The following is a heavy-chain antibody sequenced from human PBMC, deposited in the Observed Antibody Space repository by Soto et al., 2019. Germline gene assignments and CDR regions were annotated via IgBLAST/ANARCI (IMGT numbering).Heavy chain of an antibody. Sequence: QLQLQESGPGLVKPSETLSLTCTVSGGSISSSSYYWGWIRQPPGKGLEWIGSIYYSGSTYYNPSLKSRVTISVDTSKNQFSLKLSSVTAADTAVYYCARLPGGSGYYGVNWFDPWGQGTLVTVSS. V-gene: IGHV4-39*01. CDR3: ARLPGGSGYYGVNWFDP. D-gene: IGHD3-3*01. CDR2: IYYSGST. J-gene: IGHJ5*02. CDR1: GGSISSSSYY.